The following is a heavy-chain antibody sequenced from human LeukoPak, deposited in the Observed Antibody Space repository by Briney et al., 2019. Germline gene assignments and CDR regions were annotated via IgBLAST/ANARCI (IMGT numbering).Heavy chain of an antibody. V-gene: IGHV1-46*01. CDR3: ARTAASNGYGYYYYGMDV. D-gene: IGHD5-18*01. Sequence: GASVKVSCKASGYTFTSYYMHWVRQAPGQGLEWKGIINPTGGSTSYAQKFQGRVTMTRDTSTSTVYMELSSLRSEDTAAYYCARTAASNGYGYYYYGMDVWGQGTTVTVSS. CDR1: GYTFTSYY. CDR2: INPTGGST. J-gene: IGHJ6*02.